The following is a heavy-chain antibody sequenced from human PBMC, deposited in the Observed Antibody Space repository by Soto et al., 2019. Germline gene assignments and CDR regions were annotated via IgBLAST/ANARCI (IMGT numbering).Heavy chain of an antibody. CDR1: GGSISSGGYY. J-gene: IGHJ5*02. Sequence: QVQLQESGPGQVKPSQTLSLTCTVSGGSISSGGYYWSWIRQHPGKGLEWIGYIYYSGSTYYNPSLKSRVTTSVDTSKNQFSLKLSSVTAADMAVYYCARERRIHKWLRFANRFAPWGQGTLLTVSS. V-gene: IGHV4-31*03. CDR3: ARERRIHKWLRFANRFAP. CDR2: IYYSGST. D-gene: IGHD5-12*01.